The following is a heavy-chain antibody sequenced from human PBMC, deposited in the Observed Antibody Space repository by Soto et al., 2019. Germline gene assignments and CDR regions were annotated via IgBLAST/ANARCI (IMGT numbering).Heavy chain of an antibody. CDR3: ARAQYCSGGRCYPSYYYYGMDV. CDR2: IYYSGGT. V-gene: IGHV4-30-4*01. Sequence: LCVTGTFSGGSIIGGDDYWSWIRQPPGKGLEWVGYIYYSGGTYYNPSLKSRVTISVDTSKNQFSLKLSSVTAADTAVYYCARAQYCSGGRCYPSYYYYGMDVWGQGTTVTV. D-gene: IGHD2-15*01. J-gene: IGHJ6*02. CDR1: GGSIIGGDDY.